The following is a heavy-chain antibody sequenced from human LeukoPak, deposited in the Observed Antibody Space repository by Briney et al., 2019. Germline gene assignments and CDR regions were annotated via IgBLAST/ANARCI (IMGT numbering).Heavy chain of an antibody. J-gene: IGHJ4*02. V-gene: IGHV4-39*07. CDR2: INHSGST. CDR1: GGSISSSSYY. D-gene: IGHD6-13*01. Sequence: PSETLSLTCTVSGGSISSSSYYWGWIRQPPGKGLEWIGEINHSGSTNYNPSLKSRVTISVDTSKNQFSLKLSSVTAADTAVYYCARWGIAAAVGNFDYWGQGTLVTVSS. CDR3: ARWGIAAAVGNFDY.